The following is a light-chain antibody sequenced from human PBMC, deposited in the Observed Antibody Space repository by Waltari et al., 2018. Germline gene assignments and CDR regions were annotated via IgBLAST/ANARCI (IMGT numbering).Light chain of an antibody. CDR1: PSVLYSSTNKNY. CDR3: QQYYSTPPIT. V-gene: IGKV4-1*01. J-gene: IGKJ5*01. Sequence: DIVLTQSPDSLAVSLGERATIKCNSSPSVLYSSTNKNYLAWYQQKPGQPPKLLIYWASTRESGVPDRFSGSGSGADFTLTISSLQAEDVAVYYCQQYYSTPPITFGQGTRLEIK. CDR2: WAS.